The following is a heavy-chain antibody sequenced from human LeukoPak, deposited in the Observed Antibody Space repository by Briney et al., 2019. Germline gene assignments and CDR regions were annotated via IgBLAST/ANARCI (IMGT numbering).Heavy chain of an antibody. CDR2: ISYSGST. J-gene: IGHJ4*02. CDR3: ATLSYSDTWYYFDS. D-gene: IGHD1-26*01. Sequence: PSETLSLTCTVSGGSISSYYWSWIRQPPGKGLEWIGYISYSGSTNYNPSLKSRVTISVDTSKNQFSLKLSSVTAVDTAVYYCATLSYSDTWYYFDSWGQGTLVTVSS. CDR1: GGSISSYY. V-gene: IGHV4-59*01.